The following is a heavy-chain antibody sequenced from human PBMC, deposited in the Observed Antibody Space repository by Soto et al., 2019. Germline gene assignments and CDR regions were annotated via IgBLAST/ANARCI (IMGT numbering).Heavy chain of an antibody. J-gene: IGHJ4*02. CDR3: ERHQRDDAYCKIDC. CDR1: GYSFPSYW. V-gene: IGHV5-51*01. D-gene: IGHD1-26*01. Sequence: GESLKISCKGSGYSFPSYWIGWVRQMPGKGLEWMGIINPADSDIKFSPSFQGQVTISADKSIGTAYLQWSSLKASDTAMYYCERHQRDDAYCKIDCWGQGTLVTVSS. CDR2: INPADSDI.